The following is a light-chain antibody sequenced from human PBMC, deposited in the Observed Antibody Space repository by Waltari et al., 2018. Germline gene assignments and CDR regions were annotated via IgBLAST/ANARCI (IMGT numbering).Light chain of an antibody. CDR3: QHRSNWPLT. CDR2: DAS. V-gene: IGKV3-11*01. Sequence: EIVLTQSPATVSSSPGERATLSCRASQNIRSYLAWYQQRPGQAPRLLIYDASNRASDIPARFSGSGSGTDFTLTISSLEPEDSAVYYCQHRSNWPLTFGGGTTVEIK. CDR1: QNIRSY. J-gene: IGKJ4*01.